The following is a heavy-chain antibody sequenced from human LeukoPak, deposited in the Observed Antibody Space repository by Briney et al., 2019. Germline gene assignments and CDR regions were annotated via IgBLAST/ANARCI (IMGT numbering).Heavy chain of an antibody. D-gene: IGHD1-1*01. V-gene: IGHV3-13*01. Sequence: QPWGSLLLSCAASGFTFSRYDMHWVRPGTGKGLEWVSGIGTTGDTHYPDSVKGRFTISRENAKDSLYLQMNSLRAGDTAVYYCARGPKINPRSWDDVGWFDPWGQGTLVIVSS. CDR1: GFTFSRYD. CDR3: ARGPKINPRSWDDVGWFDP. CDR2: IGTTGDT. J-gene: IGHJ5*02.